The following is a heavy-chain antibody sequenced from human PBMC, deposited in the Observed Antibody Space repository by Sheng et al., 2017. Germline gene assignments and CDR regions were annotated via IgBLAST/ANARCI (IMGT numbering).Heavy chain of an antibody. Sequence: EVQLVESGGGLIQPGGSLRLSCAASGFTFSNYAMTWVRQAPGKGLEWVSAISASGGTTYYADSVKGRFTISRDNSRNTVYLQMNSLRAEDTALYYCAQIQSMVTALPPDYWGQGTLVTVSS. CDR3: AQIQSMVTALPPDY. CDR2: ISASGGTT. J-gene: IGHJ4*02. CDR1: GFTFSNYA. D-gene: IGHD4-17*01. V-gene: IGHV3-23*04.